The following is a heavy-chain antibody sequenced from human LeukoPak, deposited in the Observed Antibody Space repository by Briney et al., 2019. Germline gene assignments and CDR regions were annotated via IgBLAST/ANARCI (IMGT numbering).Heavy chain of an antibody. CDR2: IKPDGTTK. Sequence: GGSLRLSCAASGFPFSSYSTTWVRQAPGKGLEWVANIKPDGTTKFYVDSVKGRFTISRDNALNSLYLQMNSLRAEDTAIYYCARSIPYGTTWYGRSDYWGQGTLVTVSS. V-gene: IGHV3-7*03. J-gene: IGHJ4*02. CDR3: ARSIPYGTTWYGRSDY. D-gene: IGHD6-13*01. CDR1: GFPFSSYS.